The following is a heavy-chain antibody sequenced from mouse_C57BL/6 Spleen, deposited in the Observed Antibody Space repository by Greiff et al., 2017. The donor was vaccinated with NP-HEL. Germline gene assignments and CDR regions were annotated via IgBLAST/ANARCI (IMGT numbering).Heavy chain of an antibody. V-gene: IGHV1-19*01. CDR3: ARDGAYYSNYDAMDY. D-gene: IGHD2-5*01. Sequence: VQLQQSGPVLVKPGASVKMSCKASGYTFTDYYMNWVKQSHGKSLEWIGVINPYNGGTSYNQKFKGKATLTVDKSSSTAYMELNSLTSEDSAVYYCARDGAYYSNYDAMDYWGQGTSVTVSS. CDR2: INPYNGGT. J-gene: IGHJ4*01. CDR1: GYTFTDYY.